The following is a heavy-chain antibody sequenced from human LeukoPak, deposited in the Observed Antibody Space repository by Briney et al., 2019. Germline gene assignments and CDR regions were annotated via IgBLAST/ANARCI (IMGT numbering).Heavy chain of an antibody. CDR3: ARDSETGPDNNSAMDV. CDR2: ISAYNGNT. D-gene: IGHD3-9*01. V-gene: IGHV1-18*01. J-gene: IGHJ6*02. CDR1: GYTFTNYG. Sequence: GASVTVSFKASGYTFTNYGISGVGQARGQGGEGMGWISAYNGNTNYAQKLQGRVTMTTHTSTSTAYMELRSLRSDDTAVYYCARDSETGPDNNSAMDVWGQGTTVTVSS.